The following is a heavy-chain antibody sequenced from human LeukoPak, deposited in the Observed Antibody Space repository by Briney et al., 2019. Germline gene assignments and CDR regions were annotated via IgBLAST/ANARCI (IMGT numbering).Heavy chain of an antibody. CDR2: IYYSGST. CDR1: GYSISSGYY. CDR3: ARGGLAAAGLNVNWFDP. Sequence: SETLSLTCTVSGYSISSGYYWGWIRQPPGKGLEWIGYIYYSGSTNYNPSLKSRVTISVDTSKNQFSLKLSSVTAADTAVYYCARGGLAAAGLNVNWFDPWGQGTLVTVSS. D-gene: IGHD6-13*01. V-gene: IGHV4-59*01. J-gene: IGHJ5*02.